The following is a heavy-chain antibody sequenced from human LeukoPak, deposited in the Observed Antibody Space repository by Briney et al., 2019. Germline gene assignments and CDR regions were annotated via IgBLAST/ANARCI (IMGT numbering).Heavy chain of an antibody. Sequence: GGSLRLSCAASGFTFDDYDMSWVRQAPGKGLEWVANIKQDGSEKYYVDSVKGRFTISRDNAKNSLYLQMNSLRAEDTAVYYCARGLSRITSAFDIWGQGTMVTVSS. J-gene: IGHJ3*02. CDR1: GFTFDDYD. CDR2: IKQDGSEK. CDR3: ARGLSRITSAFDI. D-gene: IGHD3-10*01. V-gene: IGHV3-7*01.